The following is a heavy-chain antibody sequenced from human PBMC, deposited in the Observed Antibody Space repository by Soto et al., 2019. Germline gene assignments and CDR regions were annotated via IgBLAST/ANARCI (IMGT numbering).Heavy chain of an antibody. D-gene: IGHD1-7*01. V-gene: IGHV4-30-4*01. CDR3: ASLNWNYVGVNWFDP. CDR1: GGSISSGDYY. CDR2: FYYIGCT. Sequence: TLSLTCTVSGGSISSGDYYWSWIRQPPGKGMEWIGYFYYIGCTYYNPSLKSRVTISVDTSKNQFSLKLSSVTAADTALYYCASLNWNYVGVNWFDPWGQGTLVTVSS. J-gene: IGHJ5*02.